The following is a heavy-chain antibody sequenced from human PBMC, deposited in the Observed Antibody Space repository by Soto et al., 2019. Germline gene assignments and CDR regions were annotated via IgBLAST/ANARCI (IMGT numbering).Heavy chain of an antibody. D-gene: IGHD3-3*01. CDR3: ARAGEITIFGVVIFDY. CDR1: GYTFTGYY. J-gene: IGHJ4*02. V-gene: IGHV1-2*04. Sequence: ASVKVSCKASGYTFTGYYMHWVRQAPGQGLEWMGWINPNSGGTNYAQKFQGWVTMTRDTSISTAYMELSRLRSDDTAVYYCARAGEITIFGVVIFDYWGQGTLVTVSS. CDR2: INPNSGGT.